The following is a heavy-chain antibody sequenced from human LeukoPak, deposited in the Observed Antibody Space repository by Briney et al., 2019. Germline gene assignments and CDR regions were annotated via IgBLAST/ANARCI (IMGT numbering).Heavy chain of an antibody. CDR1: DDSISNFY. V-gene: IGHV4-59*08. D-gene: IGHD3-3*01. J-gene: IGHJ4*02. Sequence: PSETLSLTCSVSDDSISNFYWSWIRQSPEKGLEWIGFAHYSGNTYYNPSLTSRVTMSLDTSENQFSLKLTSMTAADSAVYYCARRQRSSWYFDYCGQGTQVTVSS. CDR3: ARRQRSSWYFDY. CDR2: AHYSGNT.